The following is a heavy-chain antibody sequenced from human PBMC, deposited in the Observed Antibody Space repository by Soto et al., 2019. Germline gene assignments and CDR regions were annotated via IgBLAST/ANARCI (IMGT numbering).Heavy chain of an antibody. Sequence: QVQLVESGGGVVQPGRSLRLSCAASGFTFSSYGMHWVRQAPGKGLEWVAVIWYDGSNKYYADSVKGRFTISRDNSKNTLYLQMNSLRAEDTAVYYCARGPAAYSSSYLDYWGQGTLVTVSS. CDR2: IWYDGSNK. V-gene: IGHV3-33*01. CDR1: GFTFSSYG. CDR3: ARGPAAYSSSYLDY. D-gene: IGHD6-6*01. J-gene: IGHJ4*02.